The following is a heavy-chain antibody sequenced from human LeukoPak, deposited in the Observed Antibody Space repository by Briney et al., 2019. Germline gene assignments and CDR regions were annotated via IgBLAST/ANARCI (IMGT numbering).Heavy chain of an antibody. CDR2: IYYSGST. V-gene: IGHV4-31*03. J-gene: IGHJ5*02. CDR3: ASYYLQTIFGVVISNWFDP. Sequence: PSETLSLTCTVSGGSISSGGYYWSWIRQHPGKGLEWIGYIYYSGSTYYNPSLKSRVTISVDTSKNQFSLKLSSVTAADTAVYYCASYYLQTIFGVVISNWFDPWGQGTLVTVSS. D-gene: IGHD3-3*01. CDR1: GGSISSGGYY.